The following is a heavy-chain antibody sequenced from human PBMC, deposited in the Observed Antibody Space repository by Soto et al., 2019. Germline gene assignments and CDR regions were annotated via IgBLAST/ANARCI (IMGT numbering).Heavy chain of an antibody. V-gene: IGHV3-53*01. Sequence: LRLSCAASGFTVSSNYMSWVRQAPGKGLEWVSVIYSGGSTYYADSVKGRFTISRDNSKNTLYLQMNSLRAEDTAVYYCARADSGSYYDAFDIWGQGTMVTVSS. CDR3: ARADSGSYYDAFDI. CDR2: IYSGGST. CDR1: GFTVSSNY. D-gene: IGHD1-26*01. J-gene: IGHJ3*02.